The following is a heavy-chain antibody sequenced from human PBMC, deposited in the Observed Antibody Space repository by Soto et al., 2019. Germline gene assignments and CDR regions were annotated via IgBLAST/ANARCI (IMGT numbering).Heavy chain of an antibody. V-gene: IGHV3-23*01. Sequence: EVQLLESGGGLVQPGGSLRLSCAASGFPFSSRAMSWVRQAPGKGLEWVSAISGSGTITYYADSVKGRFTISRDTSKNTLYLQMNSLRADDTAVYYCAEWARYCSGADCRAWGQGNLVTVSS. CDR2: ISGSGTIT. D-gene: IGHD2-15*01. CDR1: GFPFSSRA. J-gene: IGHJ5*02. CDR3: AEWARYCSGADCRA.